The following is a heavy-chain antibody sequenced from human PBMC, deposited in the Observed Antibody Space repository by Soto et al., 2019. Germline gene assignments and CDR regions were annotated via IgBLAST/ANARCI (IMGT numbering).Heavy chain of an antibody. CDR1: GGSISSYY. V-gene: IGHV4-59*01. CDR2: IYYSGGT. J-gene: IGHJ4*02. Sequence: PSETLSLTCTVSGGSISSYYWSWIRQPPGKGLEWIGYIYYSGGTNYNPSLKSRVTISVDTSKNQFSLKLSSVTAADTAVYYCARVYGDYLDYWAQGTLVTVSS. CDR3: ARVYGDYLDY. D-gene: IGHD4-17*01.